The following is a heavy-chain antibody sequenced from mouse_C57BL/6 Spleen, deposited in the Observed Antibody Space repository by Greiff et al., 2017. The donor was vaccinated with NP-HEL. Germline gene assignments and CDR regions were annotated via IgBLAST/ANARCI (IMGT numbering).Heavy chain of an antibody. D-gene: IGHD1-1*01. CDR1: GYTFTSYW. CDR3: ARGGGSSWYFDY. V-gene: IGHV1-52*01. J-gene: IGHJ2*01. CDR2: IDPSDSDT. Sequence: QVQLQQPGAELVRPGSSVKLSCKASGYTFTSYWMHWVKQRPIQGLEWIGNIDPSDSDTHYNQKFKDKATLTVDKSSSTAYMQLSSLTSEDSAVYYCARGGGSSWYFDYWGQGTTLTVSS.